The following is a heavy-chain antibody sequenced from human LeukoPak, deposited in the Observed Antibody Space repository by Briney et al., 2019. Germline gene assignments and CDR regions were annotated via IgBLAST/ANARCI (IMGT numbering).Heavy chain of an antibody. V-gene: IGHV1-8*01. CDR2: MNPNSGNT. J-gene: IGHJ6*03. CDR3: ARGRDGYNYVRDYYYYYMDV. D-gene: IGHD5-24*01. CDR1: GYTFTSYD. Sequence: ASVKVSCKASGYTFTSYDINWVRQATGQGLEWMGWMNPNSGNTGYAQKFQGRVTMTRNTSISTAYMELRSLRSDDTAVYYCARGRDGYNYVRDYYYYYMDVWGKGTTVTVSS.